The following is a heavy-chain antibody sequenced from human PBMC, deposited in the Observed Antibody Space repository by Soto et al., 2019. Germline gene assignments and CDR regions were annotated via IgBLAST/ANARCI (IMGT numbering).Heavy chain of an antibody. CDR3: AKDQSGLYGDNDNWFDP. D-gene: IGHD4-17*01. V-gene: IGHV3-30*18. CDR1: GFTFSSYG. Sequence: QVQLVESGGGVVQPGRSLRLSCAASGFTFSSYGMHWVRQAPGKGLEWVAVISYDGSNKYYADSVKGRFTISRDNSKNTLYLQMNSLRAEDTAVYYCAKDQSGLYGDNDNWFDPWGQGTLVTVPS. J-gene: IGHJ5*02. CDR2: ISYDGSNK.